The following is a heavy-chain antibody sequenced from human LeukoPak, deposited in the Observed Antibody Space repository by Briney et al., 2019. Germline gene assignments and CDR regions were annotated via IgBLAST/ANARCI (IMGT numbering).Heavy chain of an antibody. CDR1: GGSISSYY. V-gene: IGHV4-59*01. CDR2: IYYSGST. Sequence: PSKTLSLTCTVSGGSISSYYWSWIRQPPEKGLEWIGYIYYSGSTNYNPSLKSRVTISVDTSKNQFSLKLSSVTAADTAVYYCARVKKSGSYYGFDYWGQGTLVTVSS. CDR3: ARVKKSGSYYGFDY. J-gene: IGHJ4*02. D-gene: IGHD1-26*01.